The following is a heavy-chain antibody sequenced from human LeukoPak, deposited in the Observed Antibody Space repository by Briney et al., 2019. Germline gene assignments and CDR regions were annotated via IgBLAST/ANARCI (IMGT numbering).Heavy chain of an antibody. V-gene: IGHV3-7*01. J-gene: IGHJ6*02. CDR3: ARYGSGSYYYYYGMDV. D-gene: IGHD3-10*01. CDR1: GFTFSSYW. Sequence: GGSLRLSCAASGFTFSSYWMSWVRQAPGKGLEWVANIKQDGSEKHYVDSVKGRFTISRDNAKKSLYLQMNSLRAEDTAVYYCARYGSGSYYYYYGMDVWGQGTTVTVSS. CDR2: IKQDGSEK.